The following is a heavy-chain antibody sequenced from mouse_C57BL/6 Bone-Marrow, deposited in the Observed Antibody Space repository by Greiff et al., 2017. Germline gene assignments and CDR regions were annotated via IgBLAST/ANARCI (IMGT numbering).Heavy chain of an antibody. J-gene: IGHJ2*01. V-gene: IGHV5-4*01. CDR2: ISDGGSYT. CDR3: AREGNYSCDY. CDR1: GFTFSSYA. D-gene: IGHD2-1*01. Sequence: EVQGVESGGGLVKPGGSLKLSCAASGFTFSSYAMSWVRQTPEKRLEWVATISDGGSYTYYPDNVKGRFTISRANAKNNLYLQMSHLKSEDTAMYYCAREGNYSCDYWGQGTTLTVSS.